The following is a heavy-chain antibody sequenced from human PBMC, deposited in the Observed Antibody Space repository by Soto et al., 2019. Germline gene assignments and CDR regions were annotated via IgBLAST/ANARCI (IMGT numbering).Heavy chain of an antibody. D-gene: IGHD2-2*01. Sequence: EVQLVESGGGLIQPGGSLRLSCAVSGFTVSNNYMSWVRQAPGKGLEGVSVIYSGGYTAYGDSVKGRFTISRDNSKNTFSPKKNSRRAADTAVFFWATQPGGGGYWGQGTLVTVSS. CDR3: ATQPGGGGY. CDR1: GFTVSNNY. CDR2: IYSGGYT. J-gene: IGHJ4*02. V-gene: IGHV3-53*01.